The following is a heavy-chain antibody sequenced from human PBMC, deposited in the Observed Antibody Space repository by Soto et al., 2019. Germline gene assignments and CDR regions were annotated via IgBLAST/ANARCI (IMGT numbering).Heavy chain of an antibody. CDR2: INPGNGNT. CDR3: ARDLYYDFWSGYYSYYYYGMDV. CDR1: GYTFPRYG. V-gene: IGHV1-3*01. J-gene: IGHJ6*02. D-gene: IGHD3-3*01. Sequence: GASVKVSCKASGYTFPRYGLNWVRQAPGRGLEWMGWINPGNGNTKYSQKFQGRVIIERDTSASTAYMELSILRSEDTAVYYCARDLYYDFWSGYYSYYYYGMDVWGQGTTVTVSS.